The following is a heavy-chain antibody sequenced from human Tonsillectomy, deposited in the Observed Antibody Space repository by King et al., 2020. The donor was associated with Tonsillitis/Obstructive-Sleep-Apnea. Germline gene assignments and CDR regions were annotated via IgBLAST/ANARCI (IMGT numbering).Heavy chain of an antibody. Sequence: QLQESGPGLVKPSETLSLTCTVSGGPISSSSYYWSWIRQPPGKGLGWIGSIYYSGSNYYNPSLKSRVTISVDTSKNQFSLKLSSVTAAATAVYYCAIVVITTPGVVPDHNWFDPWGQGTLVTVSS. J-gene: IGHJ5*02. D-gene: IGHD3-22*01. CDR3: AIVVITTPGVVPDHNWFDP. CDR1: GGPISSSSYY. CDR2: IYYSGSN. V-gene: IGHV4-39*01.